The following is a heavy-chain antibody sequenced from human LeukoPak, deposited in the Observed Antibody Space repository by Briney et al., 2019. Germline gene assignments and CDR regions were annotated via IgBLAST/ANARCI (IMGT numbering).Heavy chain of an antibody. CDR2: INTDGTVT. J-gene: IGHJ4*02. Sequence: RGSLRLSCAASGFTSSKYWMLWVRQAPGKGLESVSRINTDGTVTTYADSVKGRFTVSRDNADNTMFLQMNSVRDEDTAVYYCATKQWLAPPPDSWGQGTPVTVSS. CDR3: ATKQWLAPPPDS. CDR1: GFTSSKYW. V-gene: IGHV3-74*01. D-gene: IGHD6-19*01.